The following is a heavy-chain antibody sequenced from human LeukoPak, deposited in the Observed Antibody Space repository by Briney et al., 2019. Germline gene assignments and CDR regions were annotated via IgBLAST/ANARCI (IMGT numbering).Heavy chain of an antibody. CDR1: GFTFSSYG. CDR2: ISYDGSNK. J-gene: IGHJ4*02. Sequence: GGSLRLSCAASGFTFSSYGMHWVRQAPGKGLEWVAVISYDGSNKYYADSVKGRFTISRDNSKNTLYLQMNSLRAEDTAVYYCAKDRVLGITGTTDYWGQGTLVTVSS. V-gene: IGHV3-30*18. CDR3: AKDRVLGITGTTDY. D-gene: IGHD1-7*01.